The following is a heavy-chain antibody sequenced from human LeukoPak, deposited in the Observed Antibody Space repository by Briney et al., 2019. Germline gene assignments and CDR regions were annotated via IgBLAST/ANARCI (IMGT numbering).Heavy chain of an antibody. V-gene: IGHV4-38-2*02. CDR3: ARDAKYYYGSRTYFFFEY. Sequence: PSETLSLTCTVSGYSISSGYYWGWIRQPPGKGLEWIGSIYHSGSTYYNPSLKSRVTISVDTSKNQFSLKLSSVTAADTAVYYCARDAKYYYGSRTYFFFEYWGQGTPLTVSS. D-gene: IGHD3-10*01. CDR2: IYHSGST. J-gene: IGHJ4*02. CDR1: GYSISSGYY.